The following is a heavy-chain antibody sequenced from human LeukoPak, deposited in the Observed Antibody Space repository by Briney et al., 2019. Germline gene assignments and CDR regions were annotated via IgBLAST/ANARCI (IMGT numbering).Heavy chain of an antibody. CDR3: AKDGGYYDFDS. V-gene: IGHV3-23*01. CDR2: ISGSDGST. D-gene: IGHD5-12*01. J-gene: IGHJ4*02. Sequence: GGSLRLSCAASGFTFSSYGMSWVRQAPGKGLEWVSVISGSDGSTYYADSVKGWFTISRDNSKNTLHLQMYSLRVEDTAVYYCAKDGGYYDFDSWGQGTLVTVSS. CDR1: GFTFSSYG.